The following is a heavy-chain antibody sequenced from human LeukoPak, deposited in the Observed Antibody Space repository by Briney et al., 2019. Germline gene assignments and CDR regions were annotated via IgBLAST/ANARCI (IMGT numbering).Heavy chain of an antibody. CDR2: ISNDGSNK. J-gene: IGHJ3*02. Sequence: PGGSLRLSCVASGFTFSSYGMHWVRQAPGKGLEWVAVISNDGSNKYYADSVKGRFTISRDNSKNTLYLQMNSLRAEDTAVYYCAKRRGAFDIWGQGTMVTVSS. CDR1: GFTFSSYG. CDR3: AKRRGAFDI. D-gene: IGHD3-10*01. V-gene: IGHV3-30*18.